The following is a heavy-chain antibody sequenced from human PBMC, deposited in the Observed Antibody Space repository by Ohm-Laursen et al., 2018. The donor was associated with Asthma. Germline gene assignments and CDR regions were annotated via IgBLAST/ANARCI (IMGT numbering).Heavy chain of an antibody. J-gene: IGHJ4*02. CDR3: ARDVMDWYSPALDF. Sequence: SLRLSCAASGFIFSDYFMHWVRQAPGKGLEWLAVISYDSSLKYYADSVNGRFTISRDDFKSTLYLQMNSLRADDTALYYCARDVMDWYSPALDFWGQGSLVTVSS. CDR1: GFIFSDYF. D-gene: IGHD3/OR15-3a*01. CDR2: ISYDSSLK. V-gene: IGHV3-30-3*01.